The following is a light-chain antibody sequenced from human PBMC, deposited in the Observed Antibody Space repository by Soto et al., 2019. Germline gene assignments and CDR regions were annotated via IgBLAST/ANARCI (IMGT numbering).Light chain of an antibody. CDR3: ASLTTTSFV. J-gene: IGLJ1*01. CDR2: EVS. V-gene: IGLV2-14*01. Sequence: QSVLTQHASVSGSPGQSITISCTGTSSDFGAYNFVSWYQHHPDKAPKLMISEVSNRPSGVSDRFSGSKSGNTASLTISGLQAEDEADYYCASLTTTSFVFGTGTKVTVL. CDR1: SSDFGAYNF.